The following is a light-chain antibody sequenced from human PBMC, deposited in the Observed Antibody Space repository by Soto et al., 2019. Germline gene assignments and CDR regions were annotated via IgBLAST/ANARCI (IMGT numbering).Light chain of an antibody. CDR3: QQYESLPLT. CDR2: EAS. V-gene: IGKV1-33*01. J-gene: IGKJ5*01. CDR1: QDISNY. Sequence: DIQMTQSPSALSASVGARVTITCQASQDISNYLNWYQEKPGKAPDLLSYEASKLETGVPSRCSGSGSGTDFTFTISSLQPEDIATYYCQQYESLPLTFGQGTRLEIK.